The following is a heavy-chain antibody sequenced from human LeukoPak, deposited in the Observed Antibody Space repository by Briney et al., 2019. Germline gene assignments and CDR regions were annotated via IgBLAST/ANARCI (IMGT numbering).Heavy chain of an antibody. CDR2: ISGGGVST. V-gene: IGHV3-23*01. Sequence: PGGSLRLPCAVSGFTFSSYAMSWVRQPPGKGLEWVSVISGGGVSTYYAESVKGRFTISRDNSKNTLYLQMNSLRAEDTAAYYCAKQSVLITGRDDALDLWGQGTMVIVSS. CDR3: AKQSVLITGRDDALDL. D-gene: IGHD2-8*02. CDR1: GFTFSSYA. J-gene: IGHJ3*01.